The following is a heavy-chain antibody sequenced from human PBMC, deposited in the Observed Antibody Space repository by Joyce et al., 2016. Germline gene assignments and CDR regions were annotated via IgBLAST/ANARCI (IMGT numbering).Heavy chain of an antibody. CDR3: GAGRGPQILPFEL. CDR2: FDAEGGET. V-gene: IGHV1-24*01. CDR1: GHTLSERS. J-gene: IGHJ3*01. D-gene: IGHD3-9*01. Sequence: QVQLLQSGAEVKKPGASVKVSCKVSGHTLSERSIHWVRQAPGKGLEWIGGFDAEGGETRSAQKFEDRVTMTEDTSTETAYMDRSSLTYENTAVYYCGAGRGPQILPFELWGQGTMVTVSS.